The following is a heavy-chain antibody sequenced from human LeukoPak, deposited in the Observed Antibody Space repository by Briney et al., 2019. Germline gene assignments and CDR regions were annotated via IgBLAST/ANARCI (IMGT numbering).Heavy chain of an antibody. V-gene: IGHV3-66*01. Sequence: PGGSLRLSCAASGFTVSSSYMSWVRQAPGKGLEWVSVLYSGGSTYYADSVKGRFTISRDNSKNTLYLQMNSLRAEDTAVYYCARDLYSSSWYYRVYYYYYMDVWGKGTTVTVSS. J-gene: IGHJ6*03. D-gene: IGHD6-13*01. CDR1: GFTVSSSY. CDR3: ARDLYSSSWYYRVYYYYYMDV. CDR2: LYSGGST.